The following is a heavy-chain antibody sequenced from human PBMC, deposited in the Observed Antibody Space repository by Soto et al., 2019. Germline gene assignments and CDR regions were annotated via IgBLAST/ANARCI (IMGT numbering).Heavy chain of an antibody. CDR1: GFTFSSYW. CDR3: ARARLGECSGGSCYSGFYFDY. CDR2: IKQDGSEK. D-gene: IGHD2-15*01. V-gene: IGHV3-7*01. Sequence: GGSLRLSCAASGFTFSSYWMSWVRQAPGKGLEWVANIKQDGSEKYYVDSVKGRFTISRDNAKNSLYLQMNSLRAEDTDVYYCARARLGECSGGSCYSGFYFDYWGQGTLVTVSS. J-gene: IGHJ4*02.